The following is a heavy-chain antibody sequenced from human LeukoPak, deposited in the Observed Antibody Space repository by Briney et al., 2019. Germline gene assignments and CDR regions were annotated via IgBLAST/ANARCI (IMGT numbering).Heavy chain of an antibody. Sequence: GASVKVSCKASGYTFTSYGISWVRQAPGQGLEWMGRIIPILGIANYAQKFQGRVTITADKSTSTAYMELSSLRSEGTAVYYCASKLVITDDAFDIWGQGTMVTVSS. CDR1: GYTFTSYG. V-gene: IGHV1-69*04. D-gene: IGHD3-9*01. CDR2: IIPILGIA. J-gene: IGHJ3*02. CDR3: ASKLVITDDAFDI.